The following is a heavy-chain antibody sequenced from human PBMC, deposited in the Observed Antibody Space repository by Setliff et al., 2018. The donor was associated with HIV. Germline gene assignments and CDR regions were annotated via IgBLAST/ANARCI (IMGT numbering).Heavy chain of an antibody. J-gene: IGHJ4*02. CDR2: IRYDGSNK. CDR1: GFTFSSYG. Sequence: GGSLRLSCAASGFTFSSYGMHWVRQAPGKGLEWVAFIRYDGSNKYYADSVKGRFTISRDNSKNTLYLQMNSLRAEDTAVYYCAKDGLRGRYFDWLLSYFDYWGQGTLVTVSS. D-gene: IGHD3-9*01. V-gene: IGHV3-30*02. CDR3: AKDGLRGRYFDWLLSYFDY.